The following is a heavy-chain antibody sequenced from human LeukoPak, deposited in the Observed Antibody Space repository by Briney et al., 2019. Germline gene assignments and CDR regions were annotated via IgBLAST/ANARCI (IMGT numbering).Heavy chain of an antibody. CDR1: GGSISSSSYY. V-gene: IGHV3-23*01. Sequence: PSETLSLTCTVSGGSISSSSYYWGWIRQPPGKGLEWVSAISGSGVSTYYADSVKGRFTISRDNSKNTLYLQMNSLRAEDTALYYCAKDRFGDYYDSSGYEGAFDIWGQGTMVTVSS. CDR2: ISGSGVST. D-gene: IGHD3-22*01. J-gene: IGHJ3*02. CDR3: AKDRFGDYYDSSGYEGAFDI.